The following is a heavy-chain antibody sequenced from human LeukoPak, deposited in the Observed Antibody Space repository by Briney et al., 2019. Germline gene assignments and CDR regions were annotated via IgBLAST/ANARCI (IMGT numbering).Heavy chain of an antibody. CDR3: ARDGYSGYHYHDWFDP. J-gene: IGHJ5*02. CDR1: GYTFTYYF. Sequence: ASVTVSCKASGYTFTYYFMHWVRQAPGQGLEWMGWINPNNGETNYAQKFPGRVTMTSYTSISTAYMELSRLTTDDTAVYYCARDGYSGYHYHDWFDPWGQGTLVTVSS. V-gene: IGHV1-2*02. CDR2: INPNNGET. D-gene: IGHD5-12*01.